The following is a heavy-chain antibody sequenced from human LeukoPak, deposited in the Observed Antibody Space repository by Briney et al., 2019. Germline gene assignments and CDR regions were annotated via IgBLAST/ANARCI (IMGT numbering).Heavy chain of an antibody. CDR1: GFTLSDHY. CDR2: TRSKANSYTT. CDR3: ARERYDILTGYYWDY. D-gene: IGHD3-9*01. J-gene: IGHJ4*02. Sequence: PGGSLRLSCAASGFTLSDHYMDWVRQAPGKGLEWVGRTRSKANSYTTEYAASVKGRFTISRDDSKNSLYLQMNSLKTEDTAVYYCARERYDILTGYYWDYWGQGTLVTVSS. V-gene: IGHV3-72*01.